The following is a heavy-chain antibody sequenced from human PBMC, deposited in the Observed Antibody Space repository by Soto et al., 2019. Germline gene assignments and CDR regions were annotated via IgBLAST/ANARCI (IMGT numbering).Heavy chain of an antibody. Sequence: PSETLSLTCAVYGGSFSGYYWSWIRQPPGKGLEWIGEINHSGSTNYNPSPKSRVTISVDTSKNQFSLKLSSVTAADTAVYYCARSNVVVGSDAFDIWGQGTMVTVSS. D-gene: IGHD2-15*01. V-gene: IGHV4-34*01. CDR3: ARSNVVVGSDAFDI. J-gene: IGHJ3*02. CDR1: GGSFSGYY. CDR2: INHSGST.